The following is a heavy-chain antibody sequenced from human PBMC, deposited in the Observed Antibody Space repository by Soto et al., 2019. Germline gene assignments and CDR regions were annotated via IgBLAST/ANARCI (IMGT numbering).Heavy chain of an antibody. Sequence: ASVKFCCKDPRYDLASYDMSWAGQARRKGLAWMGGICAYKGNTNYAQKLKGKVTMTTYTSPSTAYMELRSLRSDDTAVSYCGRGGSGWHEYFQHWGQGTLGTGSS. V-gene: IGHV1-18*04. CDR3: GRGGSGWHEYFQH. D-gene: IGHD6-19*01. CDR2: ICAYKGNT. J-gene: IGHJ1*01. CDR1: RYDLASYD.